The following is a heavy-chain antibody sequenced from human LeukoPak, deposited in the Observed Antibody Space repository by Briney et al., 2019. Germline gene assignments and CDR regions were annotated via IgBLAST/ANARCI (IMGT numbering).Heavy chain of an antibody. V-gene: IGHV4-4*07. Sequence: SETLSLTCTVSGGSISSYYWSWIRQPAGKGLEWIGRIYTSGSTNYNPSLKSRVAMSVDTSKNQVSLRLSSVTAADTAVYYCARPLLRYFDWSSYGMDVWGQGTTVTVSS. D-gene: IGHD3-9*01. J-gene: IGHJ6*02. CDR2: IYTSGST. CDR1: GGSISSYY. CDR3: ARPLLRYFDWSSYGMDV.